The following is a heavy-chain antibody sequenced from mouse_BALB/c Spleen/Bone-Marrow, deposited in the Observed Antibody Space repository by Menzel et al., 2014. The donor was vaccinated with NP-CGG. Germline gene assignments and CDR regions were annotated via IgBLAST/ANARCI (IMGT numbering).Heavy chain of an antibody. V-gene: IGHV2-3*01. J-gene: IGHJ1*01. CDR1: GFSLTSYG. D-gene: IGHD3-1*01. CDR2: IWGDGST. Sequence: VKLMESGSGLVSPSQSLSIPCTVSGFSLTSYGVSWVRQPPGKGLEWLGVIWGDGSTNYHPALISRLSISKDNSKSQVFLNLNGLQTDDTATYYCAKQGLPDWYFDVWGAGTTVTVSS. CDR3: AKQGLPDWYFDV.